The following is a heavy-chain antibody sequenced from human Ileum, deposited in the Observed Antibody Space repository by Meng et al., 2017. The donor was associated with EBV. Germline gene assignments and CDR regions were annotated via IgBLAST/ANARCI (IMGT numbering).Heavy chain of an antibody. J-gene: IGHJ4*02. D-gene: IGHD2-21*01. CDR1: GYTFTSHG. Sequence: QVQVVEAGAEGKEPGASVKVSCKASGYTFTSHGIQWVRQAPGQRLEWMGWINAGDGRSKLSQRFQGRVAVSRDTSATTAYMDLYSLTSEDTAVYYCARTDCSGDCWRIDYWGQGTLVTVSS. CDR3: ARTDCSGDCWRIDY. V-gene: IGHV1-3*01. CDR2: INAGDGRS.